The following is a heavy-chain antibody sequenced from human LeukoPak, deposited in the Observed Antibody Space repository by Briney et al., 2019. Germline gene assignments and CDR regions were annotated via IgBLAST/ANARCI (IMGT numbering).Heavy chain of an antibody. CDR1: GSSINSVYS. V-gene: IGHV4-38-2*01. CDR3: ASYKTYYDSSGNPFDY. Sequence: SETLSLTCSVFGSSINSVYSWGWIRQPPGKGLEWIGSIYHNGNTYYNSSLKSRVTISVHTSENQLSLKLSSVTAADTAVYYCASYKTYYDSSGNPFDYWGQGTLVTVSS. D-gene: IGHD3-22*01. CDR2: IYHNGNT. J-gene: IGHJ4*02.